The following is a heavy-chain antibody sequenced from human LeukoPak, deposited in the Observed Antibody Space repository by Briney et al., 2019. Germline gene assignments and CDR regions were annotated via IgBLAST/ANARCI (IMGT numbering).Heavy chain of an antibody. CDR2: INHSGST. CDR1: GGSFSGYY. J-gene: IGHJ3*02. CDR3: ARGGSYYLVRGAFDI. V-gene: IGHV4-34*01. Sequence: AETLSLTCAVYGGSFSGYYWSWIRQPPGKGLEWIGEINHSGSTNYNPSLKSRVTISVDTSKNQFSLQLSSVTAADTAVYYCARGGSYYLVRGAFDIWGQGTMVTVSS. D-gene: IGHD1-26*01.